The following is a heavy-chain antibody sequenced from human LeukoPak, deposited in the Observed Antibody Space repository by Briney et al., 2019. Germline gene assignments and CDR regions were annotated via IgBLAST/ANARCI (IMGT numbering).Heavy chain of an antibody. J-gene: IGHJ4*02. V-gene: IGHV4-31*03. CDR3: ARAPREGYCSSSSCLYFDY. CDR2: IYYSGST. CDR1: GVSISSGGYY. D-gene: IGHD2-2*01. Sequence: SQTLSLTCTVSGVSISSGGYYWSWIRQHPGKGLEWIGYIYYSGSTYYNPALKSRVTMSVDTSKNQVSLKLSSVTAADTAVYYCARAPREGYCSSSSCLYFDYWGQGTLVTVSS.